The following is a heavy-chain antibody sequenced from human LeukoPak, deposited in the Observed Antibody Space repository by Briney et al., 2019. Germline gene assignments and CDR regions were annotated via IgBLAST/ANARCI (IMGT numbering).Heavy chain of an antibody. CDR1: GFTFDDYA. CDR2: ISWNSGSI. Sequence: PGRSLRLSCAASGFTFDDYAMHWVRQAPGKGLEWVSGISWNSGSIGYADSVKGRFTISRDNAQNSMYLQMNSLRVEDTAVYYCTSWGDTTAEYFQRWGQGTLVTVSS. J-gene: IGHJ1*01. V-gene: IGHV3-9*01. D-gene: IGHD2-21*02. CDR3: TSWGDTTAEYFQR.